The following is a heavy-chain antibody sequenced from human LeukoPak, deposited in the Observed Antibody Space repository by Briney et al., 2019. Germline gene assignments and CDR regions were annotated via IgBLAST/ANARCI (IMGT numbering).Heavy chain of an antibody. CDR1: GFTFSNFG. D-gene: IGHD1-26*01. V-gene: IGHV3-30*02. CDR3: AKEREWELLGAFDI. CDR2: IRFDGTSE. Sequence: GGSLRLSCAASGFTFSNFGMHWVRQAPGKGLEWVAFIRFDGTSEFYADSVKARFTISRDNFKNTLYLQMNSLRAEDTAVYYCAKEREWELLGAFDIWGQGTMVTVSS. J-gene: IGHJ3*02.